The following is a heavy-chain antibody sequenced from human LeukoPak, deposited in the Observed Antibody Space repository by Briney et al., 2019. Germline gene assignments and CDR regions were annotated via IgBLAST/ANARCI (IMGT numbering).Heavy chain of an antibody. J-gene: IGHJ4*02. D-gene: IGHD3-22*01. CDR1: GGSISGYY. Sequence: SETLSLTCTVSGGSISGYYWSWIRQSPGKGLEWIGSISYSGNTIYNPSLKSRVTISVDTSKNQFSLKLISVTTADTAVYFCARHKAFDYDSSGFFFDYWGQGTLIIVSS. CDR3: ARHKAFDYDSSGFFFDY. V-gene: IGHV4-59*08. CDR2: ISYSGNT.